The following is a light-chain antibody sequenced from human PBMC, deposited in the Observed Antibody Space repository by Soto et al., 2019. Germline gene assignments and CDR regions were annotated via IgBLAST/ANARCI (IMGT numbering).Light chain of an antibody. CDR3: SSYTNSNTLV. Sequence: QSALTQPASVSGSPGQSITISCTGTSSDVGGYNYVSWYQQYPGKAPKLMIYDVDTRPSGVSNRFSGSKSDNTASLTISGLQADDEADYYCSSYTNSNTLVFGSGTKLTVL. CDR1: SSDVGGYNY. CDR2: DVD. J-gene: IGLJ1*01. V-gene: IGLV2-14*01.